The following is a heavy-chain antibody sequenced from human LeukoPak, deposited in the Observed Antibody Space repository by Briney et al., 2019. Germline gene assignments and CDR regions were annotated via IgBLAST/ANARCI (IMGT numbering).Heavy chain of an antibody. CDR1: GGSISSYY. CDR2: IYTSGST. J-gene: IGHJ3*02. Sequence: SETLSLTCTVSGGSISSYYWSWIRQPAGKGLEWIGRIYTSGSTNYNPSLKSRVTMSVDTSKNQFSLKLSSVTAADTAVYYCARGRYDILTGDPDAFDIWGQGTMVTVSS. D-gene: IGHD3-9*01. V-gene: IGHV4-4*07. CDR3: ARGRYDILTGDPDAFDI.